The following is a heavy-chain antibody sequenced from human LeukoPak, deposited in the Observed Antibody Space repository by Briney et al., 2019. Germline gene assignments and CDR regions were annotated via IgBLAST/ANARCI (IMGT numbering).Heavy chain of an antibody. Sequence: GGSLRLSCAASGFTFKSYAMSWVRQAPGKGLEWVSALSGSGGSPYDADAVKGRFIISRDNSKNTLYQQMNSLRAEDTAIYYCARQLGYCSDGTCYFDSWGQGTLVTVTS. CDR1: GFTFKSYA. J-gene: IGHJ4*02. CDR3: ARQLGYCSDGTCYFDS. V-gene: IGHV3-23*01. D-gene: IGHD2-15*01. CDR2: LSGSGGSP.